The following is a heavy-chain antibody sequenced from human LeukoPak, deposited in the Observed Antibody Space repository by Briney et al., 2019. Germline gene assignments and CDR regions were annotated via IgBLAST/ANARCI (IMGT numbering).Heavy chain of an antibody. Sequence: SVKVSCKASGYTFTSYGISWVRQAPGQGLEWMGGIIPIFGTANYAQKFQGRVTITADESTSTAYMELSSLRSEDTAVYYCARVIPPGSLEWLLGWFDPWGQGTLVTVSS. J-gene: IGHJ5*02. V-gene: IGHV1-69*13. CDR1: GYTFTSYG. D-gene: IGHD3-3*01. CDR3: ARVIPPGSLEWLLGWFDP. CDR2: IIPIFGTA.